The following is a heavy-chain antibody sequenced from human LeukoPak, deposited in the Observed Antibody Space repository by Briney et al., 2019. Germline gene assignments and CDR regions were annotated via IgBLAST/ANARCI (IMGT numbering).Heavy chain of an antibody. CDR2: IDPSDSYT. CDR1: GYGFTSYW. CDR3: ARHQIVAVPAAIWVYYGMDV. D-gene: IGHD2-2*01. J-gene: IGHJ6*02. V-gene: IGHV5-10-1*01. Sequence: GESLKISCKGSGYGFTSYWISWVRQMPGKGLEWMGRIDPSDSYTNYSPSFQGHVTISADKSISTAYLQWSSLKASDTAMYYCARHQIVAVPAAIWVYYGMDVWGQGTTVTVSS.